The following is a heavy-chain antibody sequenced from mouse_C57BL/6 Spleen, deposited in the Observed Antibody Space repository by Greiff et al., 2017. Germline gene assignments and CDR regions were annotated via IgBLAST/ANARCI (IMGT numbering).Heavy chain of an antibody. D-gene: IGHD1-1*01. CDR3: AVYYYGSSPLAY. V-gene: IGHV14-2*01. CDR1: GFNIKDYY. CDR2: IDPEDGET. J-gene: IGHJ3*01. Sequence: EVHLVESGAELVKPGASVKLSCTASGFNIKDYYMHWVKQRTEQGLEWIGRIDPEDGETKYAPKFQGKATITADTSSNTAYLQLSSLTSEDTAVYYCAVYYYGSSPLAYWGQGTLVTVSA.